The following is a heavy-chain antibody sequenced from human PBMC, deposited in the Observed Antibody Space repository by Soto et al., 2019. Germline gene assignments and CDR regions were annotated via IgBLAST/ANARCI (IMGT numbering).Heavy chain of an antibody. CDR2: IYPGDSDT. J-gene: IGHJ3*02. D-gene: IGHD2-2*01. CDR3: ARQEVPAGTCAFDI. Sequence: PGESLKISCKASGYSFNIYWIGWVRQLPGKGLEWMGIIYPGDSDTRYSPSFQGQVTISADKSISTAYLQWSSLKASDTAMYYCARQEVPAGTCAFDIWGQGTMVTVSS. CDR1: GYSFNIYW. V-gene: IGHV5-51*01.